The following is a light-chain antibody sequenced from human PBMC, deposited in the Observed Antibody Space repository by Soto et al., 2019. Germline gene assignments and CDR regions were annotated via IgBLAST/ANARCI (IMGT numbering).Light chain of an antibody. CDR3: QQYARSPRT. Sequence: EIVLTQSPGTLSLSPGERATLSCRASQSVSSNYLAWFQQTPGQAPRLLMYDASTRATGIPDRFSGSGSGTDFTLTISRLEPVDFAVYYCQQYARSPRTFGRGTKVEIK. J-gene: IGKJ1*01. CDR2: DAS. CDR1: QSVSSNY. V-gene: IGKV3-20*01.